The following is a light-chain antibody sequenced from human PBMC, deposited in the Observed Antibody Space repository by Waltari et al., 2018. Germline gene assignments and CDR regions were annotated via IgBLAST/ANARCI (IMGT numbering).Light chain of an antibody. CDR3: QQSYNTLWT. CDR1: QSISSY. J-gene: IGKJ1*01. CDR2: TAS. Sequence: DIQMTQSPSSLSASVGDRVIITYRASQSISSYLNWYQQIPGKAPNLLIHTASLLQSGVPSRFSGSGSGTDFTLTISSLQPEDFATYYCQQSYNTLWTFGQGTKVEIK. V-gene: IGKV1-39*01.